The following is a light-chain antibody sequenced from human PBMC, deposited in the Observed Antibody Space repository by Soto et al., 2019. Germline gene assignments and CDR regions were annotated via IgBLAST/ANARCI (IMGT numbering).Light chain of an antibody. V-gene: IGLV2-11*01. CDR3: CSYAGIDTI. Sequence: QSALTQPRSVSGSPGQSVTISCTGTRRDVGGYNYVSWYQQHPGKAPKLIIYDVTRRPSGVPDRFSGSKSGNTASLTISGLQAEDEADYFCCSYAGIDTIFGGGTKVTVL. CDR1: RRDVGGYNY. J-gene: IGLJ2*01. CDR2: DVT.